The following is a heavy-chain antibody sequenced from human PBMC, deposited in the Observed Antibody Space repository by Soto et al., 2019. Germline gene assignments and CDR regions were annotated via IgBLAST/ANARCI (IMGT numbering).Heavy chain of an antibody. D-gene: IGHD3-3*01. CDR1: GGTFSSYA. V-gene: IGHV1-69*12. CDR3: ASTDRRGGRFAAFDI. Sequence: QVQLVQSGAEVKKPGSSVKVSCKASGGTFSSYAISWVRQSPGPGFEWMGGLIPIFGTANYAQKFQGRVTITADESTSTANMELSGLGSEDTAVYYCASTDRRGGRFAAFDIWGQGTMVTVSS. CDR2: LIPIFGTA. J-gene: IGHJ3*02.